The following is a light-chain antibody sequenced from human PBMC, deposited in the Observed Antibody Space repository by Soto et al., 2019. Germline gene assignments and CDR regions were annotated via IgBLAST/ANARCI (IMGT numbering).Light chain of an antibody. CDR3: QQSYSTPQYT. Sequence: DIQMTQSPSSLSASVGDRVTITCRASQSISSYLNWYQQKPGKAPKLLIYAASSLQSGVPSRFSGSGSGTDFTLTISSLQPEDFATYYCQQSYSTPQYTFGQGTKVDI. J-gene: IGKJ2*01. V-gene: IGKV1-39*01. CDR1: QSISSY. CDR2: AAS.